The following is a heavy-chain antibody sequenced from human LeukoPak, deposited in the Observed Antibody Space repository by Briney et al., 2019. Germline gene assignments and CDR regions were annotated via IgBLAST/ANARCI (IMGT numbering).Heavy chain of an antibody. D-gene: IGHD2-15*01. CDR2: INHSGST. J-gene: IGHJ4*02. V-gene: IGHV4-34*01. Sequence: PSETLSLTCAVYGGSFSGYYWSWIRQPPGKGLEWIGEINHSGSTNYNPSLKSRVTISVDTSKNQFSLKLSSVTAADMAVYYCARGRVAGTGYWGQGTLVTVSS. CDR3: ARGRVAGTGY. CDR1: GGSFSGYY.